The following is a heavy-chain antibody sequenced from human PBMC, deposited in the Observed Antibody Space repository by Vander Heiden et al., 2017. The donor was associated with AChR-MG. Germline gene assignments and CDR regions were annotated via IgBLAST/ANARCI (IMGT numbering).Heavy chain of an antibody. J-gene: IGHJ3*02. CDR1: GGSISSGGYY. Sequence: QVQLQESGPGLVKPSQTLSLTCTVSGGSISSGGYYWSWIRQPPGKGLEWIGYIYYSGSTYYNPSLKSRVTISVDTSKNQFSLKLSSVTAADTAVYYCARGVSVVLSEPDAFDIWGQGTMVTVSS. CDR2: IYYSGST. V-gene: IGHV4-31*03. CDR3: ARGVSVVLSEPDAFDI. D-gene: IGHD3-16*01.